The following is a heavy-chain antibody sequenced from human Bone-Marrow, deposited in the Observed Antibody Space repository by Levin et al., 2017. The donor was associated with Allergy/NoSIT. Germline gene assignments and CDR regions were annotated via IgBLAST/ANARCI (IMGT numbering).Heavy chain of an antibody. CDR2: MSGSGYIV. J-gene: IGHJ3*01. CDR3: AKDIYYDDRIGYYSQAGFDV. Sequence: PGGSLRLSCAASGFTFSDFAMSWVRQAPGKGLEWVSGMSGSGYIVDYADSVRGRFIISRDNSNNILYLQMNSLRAEDTALYYCAKDIYYDDRIGYYSQAGFDVWGQGTMVTVSS. D-gene: IGHD3-22*01. CDR1: GFTFSDFA. V-gene: IGHV3-23*01.